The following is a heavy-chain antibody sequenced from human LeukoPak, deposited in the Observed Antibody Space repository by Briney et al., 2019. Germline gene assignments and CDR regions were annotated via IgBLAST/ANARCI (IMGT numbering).Heavy chain of an antibody. CDR1: GFTFSDYY. CDR3: ARSSAVFGYSSGWGNWFDP. D-gene: IGHD6-19*01. CDR2: INHSGST. J-gene: IGHJ5*02. Sequence: GSLRLSCAASGFTFSDYYMSWIRQPPGKGLEWIGEINHSGSTNYNPSLKSRVTISVDTSKNQFSLKLSSVTAADTAVYYCARSSAVFGYSSGWGNWFDPWGQGTLVTVSS. V-gene: IGHV4-34*01.